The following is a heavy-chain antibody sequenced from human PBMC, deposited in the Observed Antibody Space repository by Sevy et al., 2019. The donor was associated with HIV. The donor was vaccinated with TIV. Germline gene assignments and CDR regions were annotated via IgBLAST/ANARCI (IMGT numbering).Heavy chain of an antibody. Sequence: GGSLRLSCATSEFTFSRYWMTWVRQAPGKGLEWVSSISSSSIYIYYADSVKGRFTISRDNAKNSLYLQMNSLRAEDTAVYYCARDPGFYCSGGSCYPRYYFDYWGQGTLVTVSS. CDR3: ARDPGFYCSGGSCYPRYYFDY. J-gene: IGHJ4*02. D-gene: IGHD2-15*01. V-gene: IGHV3-21*01. CDR1: EFTFSRYW. CDR2: ISSSSIYI.